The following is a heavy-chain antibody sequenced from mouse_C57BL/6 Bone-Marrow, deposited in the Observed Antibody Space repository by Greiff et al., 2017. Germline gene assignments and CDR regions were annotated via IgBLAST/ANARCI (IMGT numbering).Heavy chain of an antibody. D-gene: IGHD2-4*01. J-gene: IGHJ2*01. Sequence: VQLQQSGAELVRPGASVKLSCKASGYTFTDYYINWVKQRPGQGLEWIARIYPGSGNTYYNEKFKGKATLTADTSSSTAYMQLSSLTSEDSAGYVCAGGAIYYDYYFDYWGQGTTLTVSS. CDR1: GYTFTDYY. CDR2: IYPGSGNT. CDR3: AGGAIYYDYYFDY. V-gene: IGHV1-76*01.